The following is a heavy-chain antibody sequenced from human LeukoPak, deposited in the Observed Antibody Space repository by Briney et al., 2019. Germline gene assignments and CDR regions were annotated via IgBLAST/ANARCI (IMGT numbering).Heavy chain of an antibody. J-gene: IGHJ4*02. Sequence: GGSLRLSCAASGFTFSSYEMNWVRQAPGKGLEWVSYISSSGSTIYYPDSVKGRFTISRDNAKNSLYLQMNSLRAEDTAVYYCARNMVRGVPTFDYWGQGTLVTVSS. CDR2: ISSSGSTI. CDR3: ARNMVRGVPTFDY. V-gene: IGHV3-48*03. CDR1: GFTFSSYE. D-gene: IGHD3-10*01.